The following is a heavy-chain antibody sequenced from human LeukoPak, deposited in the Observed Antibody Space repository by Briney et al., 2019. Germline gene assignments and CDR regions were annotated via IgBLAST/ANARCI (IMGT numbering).Heavy chain of an antibody. J-gene: IGHJ6*02. D-gene: IGHD3-22*01. CDR1: GVTFSSYA. Sequence: GGSLRLSCAASGVTFSSYARHWVRQAPGKGLEWVAVISYDGSNKYYADSVKGRFTISRDNSKNTLYLQMNSLRAEDTAVYYCARGLIVVADGYYGMDVWGQGTTVTVSS. V-gene: IGHV3-30-3*01. CDR2: ISYDGSNK. CDR3: ARGLIVVADGYYGMDV.